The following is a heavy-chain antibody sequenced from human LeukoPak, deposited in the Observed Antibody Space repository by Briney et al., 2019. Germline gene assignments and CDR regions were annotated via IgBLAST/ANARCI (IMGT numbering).Heavy chain of an antibody. D-gene: IGHD1-26*01. V-gene: IGHV3-33*01. CDR3: ARDLYSGSYFDY. Sequence: GGSLRLSCTASGFTFSSYGMHWVRQAPGKGLEWVAVIWYDGSNKYYADSVKGRFTISRDNSKNTLYLQMNSLRAEDTAVYYCARDLYSGSYFDYWGQGTLVTVSS. CDR1: GFTFSSYG. CDR2: IWYDGSNK. J-gene: IGHJ4*02.